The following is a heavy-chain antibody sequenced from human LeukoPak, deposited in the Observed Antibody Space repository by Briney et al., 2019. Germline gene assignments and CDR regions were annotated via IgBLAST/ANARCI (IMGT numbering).Heavy chain of an antibody. J-gene: IGHJ4*02. CDR1: GFTGTSHY. V-gene: IGHV1-2*02. Sequence: GGSLTLSCVASGFTGTSHYMSWVRQAPGQGLEWMGWINPNGGGTNYAQKFQGRVTMTRDTSISTAYMELSMLRSDDTAVYYCASGSGTYSPDYWGQGTLVTVSS. CDR3: ASGSGTYSPDY. CDR2: INPNGGGT. D-gene: IGHD3-10*01.